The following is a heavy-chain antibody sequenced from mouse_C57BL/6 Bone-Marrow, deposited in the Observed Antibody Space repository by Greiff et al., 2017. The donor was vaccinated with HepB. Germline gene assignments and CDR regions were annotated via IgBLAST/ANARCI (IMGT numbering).Heavy chain of an antibody. CDR3: ARFGYYFLGFAY. CDR2: INPYNGGT. J-gene: IGHJ2*01. V-gene: IGHV1-19*01. CDR1: GYTFTDYY. D-gene: IGHD2-3*01. Sequence: VQLQQSGPVLVKPGASVKMSCKASGYTFTDYYMNWVKQSHGKSLEWIGVINPYNGGTSYNQKFKGKATLTVDKSSSTAYMELNSLTSEDSAVYYCARFGYYFLGFAYWGQGTTLTVSS.